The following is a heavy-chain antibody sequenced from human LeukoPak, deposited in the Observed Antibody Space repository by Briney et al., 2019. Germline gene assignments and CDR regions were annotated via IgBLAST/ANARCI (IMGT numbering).Heavy chain of an antibody. D-gene: IGHD1-26*01. CDR2: IIPIFGTA. V-gene: IGHV1-69*13. CDR3: ARGIVGATGYYFDY. J-gene: IGHJ4*02. CDR1: GGTFSSYA. Sequence: ASVKVSCKASGGTFSSYAISWVRQAPGQGLEWMGGIIPIFGTANYAQKFQGRVTITADESTSTAYMELSSLRSEDTAVNYCARGIVGATGYYFDYWGQGTLVTVSS.